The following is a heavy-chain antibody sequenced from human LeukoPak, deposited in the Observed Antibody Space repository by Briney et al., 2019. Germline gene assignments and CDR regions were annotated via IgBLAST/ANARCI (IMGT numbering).Heavy chain of an antibody. CDR1: GFTFSSYW. D-gene: IGHD4-23*01. CDR3: ASHGNYGGNGYLDY. V-gene: IGHV3-23*01. J-gene: IGHJ4*02. CDR2: ISGSGGST. Sequence: PGGSLSLSCAASGFTFSSYWMSWVRQAPGKGLEWVSAISGSGGSTYYADSVKGRFTISRDNSKNTLYLQMTSLRAEDTAVYYCASHGNYGGNGYLDYWGQGTLVTVSS.